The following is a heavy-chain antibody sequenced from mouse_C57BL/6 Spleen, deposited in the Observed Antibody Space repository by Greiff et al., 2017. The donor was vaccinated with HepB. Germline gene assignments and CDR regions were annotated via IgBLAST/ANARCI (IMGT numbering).Heavy chain of an antibody. CDR2: IDPSDSET. CDR3: ARRRYYYGSSYVWYFDV. V-gene: IGHV1-52*01. CDR1: GYTFTSYW. D-gene: IGHD1-1*01. J-gene: IGHJ1*03. Sequence: QVQLQQPGAELVRPGSSVKLSCKASGYTFTSYWMHWVKQRPIQGLEWIGNIDPSDSETHYNQKFKDKATLTVDKSSSTAYMQLSSLTSEDSAVYYCARRRYYYGSSYVWYFDVWGTGTTVTVSS.